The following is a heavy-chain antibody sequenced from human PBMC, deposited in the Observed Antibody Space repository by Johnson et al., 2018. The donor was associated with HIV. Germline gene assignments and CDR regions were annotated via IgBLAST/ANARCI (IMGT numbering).Heavy chain of an antibody. J-gene: IGHJ3*02. CDR3: ARGIAVSNWVDI. Sequence: QVQLVESGGGVVQPGRSLRLSCAASGFTFSNYVIHWVRQSPGKGLEWVAVISSDGSNKYYVDSVKGRFTISRDNSKNTLYLQMNSLRAEDTAVYYCARGIAVSNWVDIWGQGTMVTVSS. V-gene: IGHV3-30*03. D-gene: IGHD6-19*01. CDR2: ISSDGSNK. CDR1: GFTFSNYV.